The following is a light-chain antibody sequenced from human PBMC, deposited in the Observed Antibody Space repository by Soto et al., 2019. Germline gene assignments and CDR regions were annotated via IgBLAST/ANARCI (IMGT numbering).Light chain of an antibody. J-gene: IGLJ1*01. CDR1: TSDSGVFNC. V-gene: IGLV2-14*03. CDR3: TSWTSTSTYV. CDR2: DVF. Sequence: TLAGSISATPRHSTSLSRYGTTSDSGVFNCVSWYQQHPGKAPKLMIYDVFTRPSGVSNRFSGSKSGNTASLTISALQAEDGADYYCTSWTSTSTYVFGSGTKVIVL.